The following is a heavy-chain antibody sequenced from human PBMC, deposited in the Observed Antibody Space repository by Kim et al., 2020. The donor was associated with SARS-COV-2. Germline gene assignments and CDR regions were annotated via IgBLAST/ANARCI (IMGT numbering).Heavy chain of an antibody. J-gene: IGHJ5*02. CDR2: IRNRGGDT. D-gene: IGHD2-2*02. CDR3: ARKFSDTYTSFYFGP. Sequence: GGSLRLSCVASGFTFSDYGMSWVRQAPGKGLEWVSSIRNRGGDTYYADYVRGRFTISRDNSHNTLYLQMNSLRAEDTALYYCARKFSDTYTSFYFGPWG. CDR1: GFTFSDYG. V-gene: IGHV3-23*01.